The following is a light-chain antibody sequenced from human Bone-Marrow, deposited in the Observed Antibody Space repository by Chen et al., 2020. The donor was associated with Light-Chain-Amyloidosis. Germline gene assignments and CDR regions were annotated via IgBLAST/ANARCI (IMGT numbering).Light chain of an antibody. CDR3: KQDASSPLT. CDR2: GSS. Sequence: EIVLTQSPGTLSLSPGEGANLPCRASQTISSNYLTWYQQKFGQAPRLLIYGSSSRATGIPDRCTGSGSATDFTLTINSLEPEDFAMNSYKQDASSPLTFGGGTKVEIK. V-gene: IGKV3-20*01. CDR1: QTISSNY. J-gene: IGKJ4*01.